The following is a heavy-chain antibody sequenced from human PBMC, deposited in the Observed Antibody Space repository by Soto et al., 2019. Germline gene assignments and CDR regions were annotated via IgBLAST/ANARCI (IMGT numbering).Heavy chain of an antibody. V-gene: IGHV4-34*01. CDR2: INHSGST. D-gene: IGHD3-16*01. CDR1: GGSFSGYY. Sequence: TSETLSLTCAVYGGSFSGYYWSWIRQPPGKGLEWIGEINHSGSTNYNPSLKSRVTISVDTSKNQFSLKLSSVTAADTAVYYCARGLGGNYFYYYGMDVWGQGTTVTVSS. CDR3: ARGLGGNYFYYYGMDV. J-gene: IGHJ6*02.